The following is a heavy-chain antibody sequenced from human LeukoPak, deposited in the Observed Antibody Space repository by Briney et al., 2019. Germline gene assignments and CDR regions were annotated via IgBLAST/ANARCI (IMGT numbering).Heavy chain of an antibody. D-gene: IGHD5-18*01. V-gene: IGHV3-30*02. CDR3: ASFAAYGYSYRYYFDY. CDR1: GFTFSSYG. Sequence: GGSLRLSCAASGFTFSSYGMHWVRQAPGKGLEWVAFIRYDGSNKYYADSVKGRFTISRDNSKNTLYLQMNSLRAEDTAVYYCASFAAYGYSYRYYFDYWGQGTLVTVSS. J-gene: IGHJ4*02. CDR2: IRYDGSNK.